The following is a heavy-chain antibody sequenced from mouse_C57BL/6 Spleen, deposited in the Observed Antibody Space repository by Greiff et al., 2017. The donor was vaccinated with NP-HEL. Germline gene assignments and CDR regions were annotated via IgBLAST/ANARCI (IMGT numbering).Heavy chain of an antibody. J-gene: IGHJ3*01. CDR3: ARETYYGGSYVGFAY. CDR2: ISYDGSN. D-gene: IGHD1-1*01. V-gene: IGHV3-6*01. CDR1: GYSITSGYY. Sequence: EVQLVESGPGLVKPSQSLSLTCSVTGYSITSGYYWNWIRQFPGNKLEWMGYISYDGSNNYNPSLKNRISITRDTSKNQFFLKLNSVTTEDTATYYCARETYYGGSYVGFAYWGQGTLVTVSA.